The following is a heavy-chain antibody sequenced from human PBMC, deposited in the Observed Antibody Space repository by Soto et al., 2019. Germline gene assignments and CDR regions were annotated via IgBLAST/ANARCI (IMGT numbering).Heavy chain of an antibody. Sequence: TLSLTCSVSGGSFSISNFYWGWVRQSPGRGLEWIGSIYSTGSAYYNPSLKSRVTISVDTSKNQFSLKLSSVTAADTAVYYCARGAYSDNWFDPWGQGTLVTISS. J-gene: IGHJ5*02. CDR1: GGSFSISNFY. CDR3: ARGAYSDNWFDP. V-gene: IGHV4-39*01. CDR2: IYSTGSA. D-gene: IGHD2-21*01.